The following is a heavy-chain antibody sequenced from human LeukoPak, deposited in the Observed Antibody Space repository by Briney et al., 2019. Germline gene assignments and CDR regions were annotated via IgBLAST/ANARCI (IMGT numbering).Heavy chain of an antibody. CDR3: ARARGYSYGEVLEN. CDR2: IYYSGST. Sequence: SSETLSLTCTVSGGSISSGDYYWSWIRQPPGKGLEWIGYIYYSGSTYYNPSRKSRVTISVDTSKNQFSLKLSSVTAADTAVNYCARARGYSYGEVLENWGQGTLVTVSS. J-gene: IGHJ4*02. D-gene: IGHD5-18*01. CDR1: GGSISSGDYY. V-gene: IGHV4-30-4*08.